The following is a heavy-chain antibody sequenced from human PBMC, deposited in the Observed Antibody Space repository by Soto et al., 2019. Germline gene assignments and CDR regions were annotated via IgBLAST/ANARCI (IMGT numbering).Heavy chain of an antibody. V-gene: IGHV4-34*01. J-gene: IGHJ5*02. D-gene: IGHD3-10*01. Sequence: QVQLQQWGAGLLKPSETLSLTCAVYGGSFSGYYWSWIRQPPGKGLEWIGEINHSGSTNYNPSLKSRVTIPVDQSKNQFPLKLSSVTAADTAVYYCARGERLWFGETPNWFDPWGQGTLVTVSS. CDR3: ARGERLWFGETPNWFDP. CDR1: GGSFSGYY. CDR2: INHSGST.